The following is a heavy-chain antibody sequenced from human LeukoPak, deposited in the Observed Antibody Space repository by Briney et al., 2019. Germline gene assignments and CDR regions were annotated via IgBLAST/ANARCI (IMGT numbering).Heavy chain of an antibody. CDR1: GFTFSSYG. D-gene: IGHD3-10*01. V-gene: IGHV3-33*01. CDR2: IWYDGSNK. J-gene: IGHJ4*02. CDR3: ARDPIHYGSGMGLFDY. Sequence: PGRSLRLSCAASGFTFSSYGMHWVRQAPGKGLEWVAVIWYDGSNKYYADSVKGRFTISRDNSKNTLYLQMNSLRAEDTAVYYCARDPIHYGSGMGLFDYWGQGTLVTVSS.